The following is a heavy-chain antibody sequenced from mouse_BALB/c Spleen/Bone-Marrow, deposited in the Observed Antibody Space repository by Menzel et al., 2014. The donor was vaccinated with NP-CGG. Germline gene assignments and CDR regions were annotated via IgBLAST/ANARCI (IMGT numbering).Heavy chain of an antibody. V-gene: IGHV1-80*01. CDR1: GYAFSSYW. D-gene: IGHD2-1*01. Sequence: QVQLKESGAELVRPGSSVKISCKASGYAFSSYWMNWGKQRPGQGLEWIGQIYPGDGDTNYNGKFKGKATLTADKSSSTAYMQLSSLTSEDSAVYFCARTGNLAWFAYWGQGTLVTVSA. CDR2: IYPGDGDT. J-gene: IGHJ3*01. CDR3: ARTGNLAWFAY.